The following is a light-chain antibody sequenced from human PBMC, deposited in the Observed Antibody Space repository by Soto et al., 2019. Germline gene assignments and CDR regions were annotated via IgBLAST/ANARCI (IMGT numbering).Light chain of an antibody. J-gene: IGLJ1*01. V-gene: IGLV2-11*01. CDR1: SSDVGGYNY. CDR3: CSYAGSPRYV. CDR2: DVS. Sequence: QSVLTQPRSVSGSPGQSVTISCTGTSSDVGGYNYVSWYQQHPGKAPKVMIYDVSERPLGVPDRFSGSKSGNTASLTISGLQAEDEADYYCCSYAGSPRYVFGTGTKVTVL.